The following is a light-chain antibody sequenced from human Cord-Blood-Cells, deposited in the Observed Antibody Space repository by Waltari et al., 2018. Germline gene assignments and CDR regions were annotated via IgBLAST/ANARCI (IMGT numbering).Light chain of an antibody. V-gene: IGKV3-20*01. CDR1: QSVSSSY. J-gene: IGKJ2*01. CDR2: GAS. CDR3: QQYNNWPPYT. Sequence: EIVLTQSPGTLSLSPGERATLSCRASQSVSSSYLAWYQQKPGQAPGLLIYGASSRATGIPDRFSGSGSGTDFTLTISRLEPEDFAVYYCQQYNNWPPYTFGQGTKLEIK.